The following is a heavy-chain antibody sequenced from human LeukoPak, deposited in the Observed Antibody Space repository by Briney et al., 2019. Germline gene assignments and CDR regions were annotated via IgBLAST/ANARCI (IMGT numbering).Heavy chain of an antibody. Sequence: GGSLRLSCAASGFTFSNARMNWVRQAPGKGLEWVGRIKTKTDDGATDYSAPVKARFTISRDDSKNTLYLQMNGLKTEDTAIYYCTTYVGATAYWGQGTLVTVSS. CDR3: TTYVGATAY. V-gene: IGHV3-15*01. D-gene: IGHD1-26*01. J-gene: IGHJ4*02. CDR2: IKTKTDDGAT. CDR1: GFTFSNAR.